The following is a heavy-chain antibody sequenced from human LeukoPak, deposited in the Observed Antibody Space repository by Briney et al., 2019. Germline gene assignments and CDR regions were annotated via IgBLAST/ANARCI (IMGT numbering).Heavy chain of an antibody. Sequence: GGSVRLSCAASGFTFDSYAMSWVRQAPGKGLEWVSAISGSGGSTNYADSVKGRFTISRDNSKNTLYLQMNSLRAEDTAVYYCAKDGCSGGRCYSFVDAWGPGTLDPVSS. V-gene: IGHV3-23*01. CDR2: ISGSGGST. CDR1: GFTFDSYA. J-gene: IGHJ5*02. D-gene: IGHD2-15*01. CDR3: AKDGCSGGRCYSFVDA.